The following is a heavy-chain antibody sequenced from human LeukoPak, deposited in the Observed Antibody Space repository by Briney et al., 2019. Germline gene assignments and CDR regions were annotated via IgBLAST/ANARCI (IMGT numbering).Heavy chain of an antibody. CDR2: IYYSGST. Sequence: PSETLSLTCTVSGGSISSYYWSWIRQPPGKGLEWIGYIYYSGSTNYNPSLKSRVTISVDTSKNQFSLKLSSVTAADTAVYYCARDFLYSGTPRRTFDIWGQGTMVTVSS. CDR3: ARDFLYSGTPRRTFDI. D-gene: IGHD1-26*01. V-gene: IGHV4-59*01. CDR1: GGSISSYY. J-gene: IGHJ3*02.